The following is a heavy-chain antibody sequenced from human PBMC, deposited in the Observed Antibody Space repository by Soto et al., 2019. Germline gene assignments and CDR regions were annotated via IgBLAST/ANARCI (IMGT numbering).Heavy chain of an antibody. CDR1: GGTFSSYA. J-gene: IGHJ6*02. CDR3: ASVIVVVVVATHYYYYGMDV. D-gene: IGHD2-15*01. V-gene: IGHV1-69*12. Sequence: QVQLVQSGAEVKKPGSSVKVSCKASGGTFSSYAISWVRQAPGQGLEWMGGIIPIFGTANYAQKFQGRVTITADESTSTADMELSSLRSEDTAVYYCASVIVVVVVATHYYYYGMDVWGQGTTVTVSS. CDR2: IIPIFGTA.